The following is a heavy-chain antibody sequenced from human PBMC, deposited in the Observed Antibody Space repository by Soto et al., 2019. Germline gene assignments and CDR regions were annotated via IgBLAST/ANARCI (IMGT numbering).Heavy chain of an antibody. CDR3: XXXXXXXXXAFDY. CDR2: INPILTMS. V-gene: IGHV1-69*02. J-gene: IGHJ4*02. Sequence: QVQLVQSGAEVKKPGSSVKVSCKASGDTFSFYTINWVRQAPGLGLEWMGRINPILTMSNYAQKFQGRVTXXXXXXXXXXXXXXXXXXXXXXXXXXXXXXXXXXXXAFDYWGQGALVTVSS. CDR1: GDTFSFYT.